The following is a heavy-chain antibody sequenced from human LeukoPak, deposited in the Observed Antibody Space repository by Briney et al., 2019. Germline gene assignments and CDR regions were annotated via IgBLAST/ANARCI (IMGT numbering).Heavy chain of an antibody. Sequence: ASVKVSCKVSGYTLTELSMHWVRQAPGKGLEWMGGFDPEDGETIYAQKFQGRVTMTEDTSTDTAYMELSSLRSEDTAVYYCATDLRDYVWGSYRRFDYWGQRTLVTVPS. CDR1: GYTLTELS. J-gene: IGHJ4*02. V-gene: IGHV1-24*01. D-gene: IGHD3-16*02. CDR2: FDPEDGET. CDR3: ATDLRDYVWGSYRRFDY.